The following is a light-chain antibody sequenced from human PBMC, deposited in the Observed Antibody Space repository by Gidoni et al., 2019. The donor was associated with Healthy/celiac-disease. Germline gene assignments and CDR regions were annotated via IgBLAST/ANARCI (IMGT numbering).Light chain of an antibody. CDR1: QSVSSN. CDR3: QQYNNWPFT. J-gene: IGKJ3*01. Sequence: EIVMTQSPANLSVSPGERATLPCRASQSVSSNLAWYQQKPGQAPRLLIYGASTRATGIPARFSGSGSGTEFTLTISSLQSEDFAVYYCQQYNNWPFTFGPGTKVDIK. V-gene: IGKV3-15*01. CDR2: GAS.